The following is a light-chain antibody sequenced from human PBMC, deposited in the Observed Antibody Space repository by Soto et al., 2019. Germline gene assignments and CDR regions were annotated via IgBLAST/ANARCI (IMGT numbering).Light chain of an antibody. J-gene: IGLJ1*01. Sequence: QSALTQPASVSGSPGQSITISCTGTSSDVGSYNYVSWYQQHPGKAPRLMIYASSNRPSGVSHRFSGSRSGNTASLTISGLQAEDEADYFCSSYTSGSTLYVFGSGTKVNVL. V-gene: IGLV2-14*01. CDR2: ASS. CDR3: SSYTSGSTLYV. CDR1: SSDVGSYNY.